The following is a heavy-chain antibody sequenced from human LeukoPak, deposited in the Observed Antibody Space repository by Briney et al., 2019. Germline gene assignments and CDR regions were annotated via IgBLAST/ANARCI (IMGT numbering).Heavy chain of an antibody. CDR3: ARGPVLRLGELNYYYYYYMDV. CDR1: GYTFTSYD. D-gene: IGHD3-16*01. J-gene: IGHJ6*03. Sequence: GASVKVSCKASGYTFTSYDINWVRQATGQGLEWMGWMNPNSGNTGYAQKFQGRVTMTRNTSISTAYMELSSLRSEDTAVYYCARGPVLRLGELNYYYYYYMDVWGKGTTVTVSS. CDR2: MNPNSGNT. V-gene: IGHV1-8*01.